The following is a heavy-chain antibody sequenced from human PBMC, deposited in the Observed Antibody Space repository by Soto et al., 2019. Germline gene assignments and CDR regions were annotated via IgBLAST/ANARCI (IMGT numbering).Heavy chain of an antibody. CDR1: GYTFTSYG. V-gene: IGHV1-18*01. Sequence: ASVKVSCKASGYTFTSYGISWVRQAPGQGLEWMGWISAYNGNTNYAQKLQGRVTMTTDTSTSTAYMELRSLRSDDTAVYYCARATGSGSYYNPHFDYWGQGTLVTVSS. D-gene: IGHD3-10*01. J-gene: IGHJ4*02. CDR3: ARATGSGSYYNPHFDY. CDR2: ISAYNGNT.